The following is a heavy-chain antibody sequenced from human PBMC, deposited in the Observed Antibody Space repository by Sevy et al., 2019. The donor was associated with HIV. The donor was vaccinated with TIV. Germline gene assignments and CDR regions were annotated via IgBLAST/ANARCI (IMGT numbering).Heavy chain of an antibody. J-gene: IGHJ4*02. CDR3: ARDFPPPATTVAHFDY. Sequence: GGSLRLSCAASGFTFSSYEMNWGRQGPGEGLEGGSCIRNSGTSIYYSDSVKGRFTTSRHNARNLLYLQMNSLRAEDTAVYYCARDFPPPATTVAHFDYWGQGTLVTVSS. CDR1: GFTFSSYE. D-gene: IGHD4-17*01. CDR2: IRNSGTSI. V-gene: IGHV3-48*03.